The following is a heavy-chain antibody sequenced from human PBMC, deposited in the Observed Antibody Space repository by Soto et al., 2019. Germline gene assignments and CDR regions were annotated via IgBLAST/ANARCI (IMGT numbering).Heavy chain of an antibody. CDR2: IHYRGDS. Sequence: QVQLQGSGPGLVRPSETLSLTCTVSGASISTNHHNWAWVRQPPGKGLEWMGNIHYRGDSYFNPSLGSRLSMSVDTSKNLFSLKLTSVTAAVTAVYYCAILPTGYPNWFDPWGQGTLVTVSS. J-gene: IGHJ5*02. CDR1: GASISTNHHN. V-gene: IGHV4-39*01. D-gene: IGHD3-9*01. CDR3: AILPTGYPNWFDP.